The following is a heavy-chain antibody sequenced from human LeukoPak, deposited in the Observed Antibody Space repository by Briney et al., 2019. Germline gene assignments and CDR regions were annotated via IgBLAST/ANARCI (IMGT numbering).Heavy chain of an antibody. J-gene: IGHJ4*02. D-gene: IGHD3-3*01. V-gene: IGHV3-48*01. CDR3: ARASEDFWSGQGY. CDR2: ISSSSSTI. CDR1: GFTFSSYS. Sequence: GGSLRLSCAASGFTFSSYSMNWVRQAPGKGLEWVSYISSSSSTIYYADSVKGRFTISRDNAKNSLYLQMNSLRAEDTAVYYCARASEDFWSGQGYWGQGTLVTVSS.